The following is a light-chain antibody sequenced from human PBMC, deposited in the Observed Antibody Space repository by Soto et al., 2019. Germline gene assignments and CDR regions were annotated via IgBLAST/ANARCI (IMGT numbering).Light chain of an antibody. CDR1: SKNIGGYNY. V-gene: IGLV2-11*01. CDR3: CSSAGSYTFVV. Sequence: QSALTQPRSVSGSPGQSGTISCTGTSKNIGGYNYVSWYQQYPGKAPKLMIFDVSKRPSGVPDRFSGSKSGNTASLTISGLQAEDEAVYYCCSSAGSYTFVVFGGGTQLTVL. CDR2: DVS. J-gene: IGLJ2*01.